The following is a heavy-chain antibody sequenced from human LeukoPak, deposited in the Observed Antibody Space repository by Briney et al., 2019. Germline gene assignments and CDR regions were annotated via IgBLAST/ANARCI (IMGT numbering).Heavy chain of an antibody. D-gene: IGHD4-23*01. CDR2: IYHSGST. CDR3: AKHGGRYFDS. J-gene: IGHJ4*02. CDR1: GGSISSSNW. V-gene: IGHV4-4*02. Sequence: SETLSLTCAVSGGSISSSNWWSWVRQPPGKGLEWIGEIYHSGSTNYNPSLKSRVTISVDKSKNQLSLKLNSVTAADSAVYYCAKHGGRYFDSWGQGTLVTVSS.